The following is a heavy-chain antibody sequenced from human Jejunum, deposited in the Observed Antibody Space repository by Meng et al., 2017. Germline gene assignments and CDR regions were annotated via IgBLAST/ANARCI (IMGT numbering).Heavy chain of an antibody. CDR3: ARVGPTSTPLDY. V-gene: IGHV3-48*03. Sequence: GESLKISCTASGFPFADYDMTWVRQPPGKGLEWMSYISSTSRNIYYADSVRGRFTVSRDNAANSLYLQMNSLRVDDTAVYYCARVGPTSTPLDYWGQGTLVTVSS. D-gene: IGHD3-16*01. CDR2: ISSTSRNI. J-gene: IGHJ4*02. CDR1: GFPFADYD.